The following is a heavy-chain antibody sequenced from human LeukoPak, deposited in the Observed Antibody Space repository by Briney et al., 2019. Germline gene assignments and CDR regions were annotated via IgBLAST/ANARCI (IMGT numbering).Heavy chain of an antibody. CDR3: AKGDDIGKHPTRAYYFDT. Sequence: GGSLRLSCAASGFTFSRHAISWVRQAPGKGLEWVSTIGLNSANTLCAQSVQGRFSISRDNSKNTLDLQMDNLRVDDTAVYYCAKGDDIGKHPTRAYYFDTWGQGTLVTVSS. CDR1: GFTFSRHA. J-gene: IGHJ4*02. V-gene: IGHV3-23*01. CDR2: IGLNSANT. D-gene: IGHD5-24*01.